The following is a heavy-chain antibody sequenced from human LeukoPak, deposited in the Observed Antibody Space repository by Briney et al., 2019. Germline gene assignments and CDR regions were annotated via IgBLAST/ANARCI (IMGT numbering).Heavy chain of an antibody. V-gene: IGHV3-43*02. CDR1: GFAFDDYA. CDR2: ISGDGGST. Sequence: GGSLRLSCAASGFAFDDYAMHWVRQAPGKGLEWVSLISGDGGSTYYGDSVKGRFTISRDNSKNSLYLQMNSLGTEDTALYYCAKDSSGYYYVFQHWGQGTLVTVSS. CDR3: AKDSSGYYYVFQH. J-gene: IGHJ1*01. D-gene: IGHD3-22*01.